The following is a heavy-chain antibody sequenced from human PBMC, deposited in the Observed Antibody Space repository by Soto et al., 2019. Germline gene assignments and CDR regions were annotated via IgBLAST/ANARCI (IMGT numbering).Heavy chain of an antibody. CDR2: ISYDGSNK. CDR3: AKDLRSSYYYYSSGMDV. D-gene: IGHD2-2*01. CDR1: GFTFSSYG. J-gene: IGHJ6*02. V-gene: IGHV3-30*18. Sequence: QVQLVESGGGVVQPGRSLRLSCAASGFTFSSYGMHWVRQAPGKGLEWVAVISYDGSNKYYADSVKGRFTISRDNYKNTRYLQLNSLRAEDTAVYYCAKDLRSSYYYYSSGMDVWGQGPTVTVSS.